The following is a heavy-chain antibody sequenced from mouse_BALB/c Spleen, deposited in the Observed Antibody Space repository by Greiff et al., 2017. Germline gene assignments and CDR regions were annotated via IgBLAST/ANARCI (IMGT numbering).Heavy chain of an antibody. CDR2: ISSGSSTI. J-gene: IGHJ4*01. V-gene: IGHV5-17*02. D-gene: IGHD2-2*01. CDR3: ARSDYGLRQGYAMDY. Sequence: EVQVVESGGGLVQPGGSRKLSCAASGFTFSSFGMHWVRQAPEKGLEWVAYISSGSSTIYYADTVKGRFTISRDNPKNTLFLQMTSLRSEDTAMYYCARSDYGLRQGYAMDYWGQGTSVTVSS. CDR1: GFTFSSFG.